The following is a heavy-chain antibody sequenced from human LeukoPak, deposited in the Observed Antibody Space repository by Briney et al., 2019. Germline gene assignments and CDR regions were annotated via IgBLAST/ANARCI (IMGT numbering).Heavy chain of an antibody. CDR2: TYYRSKWYN. J-gene: IGHJ3*02. D-gene: IGHD7-27*01. CDR3: ARDADWGFDAFDI. V-gene: IGHV6-1*01. CDR1: GDSVSVNSDV. Sequence: SQTLSLTCAISGDSVSVNSDVWNWIRQSPSRGLEWLGRTYYRSKWYNDYAVSVRSRITISPDTSKNQFPLHLNSVAPEDTAVYYCARDADWGFDAFDIWGQGTVVTVSS.